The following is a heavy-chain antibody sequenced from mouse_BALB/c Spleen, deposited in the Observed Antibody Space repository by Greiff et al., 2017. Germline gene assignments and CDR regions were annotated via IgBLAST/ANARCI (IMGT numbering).Heavy chain of an antibody. CDR1: GYTFTNYW. V-gene: IGHV1-63*02. J-gene: IGHJ2*01. CDR2: IYPGGGYT. D-gene: IGHD2-3*01. CDR3: ARDGYYVAGLRRFDY. Sequence: QVQLQQSGAELVRPGTSVKISCKASGYTFTNYWLGWVKQRPGHGLEWIGDIYPGGGYTNYNEKFKGKATLTADTSSSTAYMQLSSLTSEDSAVSFCARDGYYVAGLRRFDYWGQGTTLTVSS.